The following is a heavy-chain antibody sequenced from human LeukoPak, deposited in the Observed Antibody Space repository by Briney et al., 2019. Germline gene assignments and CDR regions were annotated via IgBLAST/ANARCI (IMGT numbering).Heavy chain of an antibody. Sequence: SETLSLTCTVSGGSISSSSYYWGWIRQPPGKGLEWIGSIYYSGSTYYNPSLKSRVTISVDTSKNQFSLKLSSVTAADTAVYYCASSRLTYFYYYYMDVWGKGTTVTISS. CDR3: ASSRLTYFYYYYMDV. CDR2: IYYSGST. CDR1: GGSISSSSYY. J-gene: IGHJ6*03. D-gene: IGHD1-14*01. V-gene: IGHV4-39*01.